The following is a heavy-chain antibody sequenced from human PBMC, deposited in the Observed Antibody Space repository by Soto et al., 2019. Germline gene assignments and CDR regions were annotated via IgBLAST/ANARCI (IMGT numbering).Heavy chain of an antibody. V-gene: IGHV3-9*01. CDR2: ISWNSGSI. CDR1: GFTFDDYA. CDR3: AKDVIPGGGQPYYFDY. J-gene: IGHJ4*02. Sequence: EVQLVESGGGLVQPGRSLRLSCAASGFTFDDYAMHWVRQAPGKGLEWVSGISWNSGSIGYADPVKGRFTISRDNAKNSLYLQMNRLRAEDTALYYCAKDVIPGGGQPYYFDYWGQGTLVTVSS. D-gene: IGHD3-16*02.